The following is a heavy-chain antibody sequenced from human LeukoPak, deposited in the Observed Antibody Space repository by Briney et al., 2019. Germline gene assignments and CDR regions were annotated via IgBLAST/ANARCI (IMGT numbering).Heavy chain of an antibody. Sequence: PGGSLRLSCAASGFTFSSYGMHWVRQAPGKGLEWVAVISYDGSNKYYADSVKGRFTISRDNSKNTLYLQMNSLRAEDTAVYYCARSGYSYGPIEFDYWGQGTLVTVSS. CDR1: GFTFSSYG. J-gene: IGHJ4*02. CDR3: ARSGYSYGPIEFDY. V-gene: IGHV3-30*03. CDR2: ISYDGSNK. D-gene: IGHD5-18*01.